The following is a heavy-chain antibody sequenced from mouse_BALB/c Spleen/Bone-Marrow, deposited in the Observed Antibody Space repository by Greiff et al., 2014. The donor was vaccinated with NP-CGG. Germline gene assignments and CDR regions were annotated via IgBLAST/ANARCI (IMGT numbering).Heavy chain of an antibody. Sequence: QVHVKQSGAELARPGASVKMSCKASGYSFTSYTMHWVKQRPGQGLEWIGYINPSSGYTNYNQKFKDKATLTADKSSSTAYMQLSSLTSEDSAVYYCARGWDYEGYRDDGGKGNTLTGSS. CDR2: INPSSGYT. CDR1: GYSFTSYT. V-gene: IGHV1-4*01. J-gene: IGHJ2*01. CDR3: ARGWDYEGYRDD. D-gene: IGHD2-4*01.